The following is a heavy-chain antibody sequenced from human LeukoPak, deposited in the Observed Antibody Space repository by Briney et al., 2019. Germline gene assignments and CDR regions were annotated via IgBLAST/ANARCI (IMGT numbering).Heavy chain of an antibody. CDR3: AKDRDYGDSLDAFDI. V-gene: IGHV3-23*01. J-gene: IGHJ3*02. Sequence: PGGSLRLSCAASGFIFSSYAMSWVRQAPGKGLEWVSAISGSGGSTYYADSVKGRFTISRDNSKNTLYLQMNSLRAEDTAVYYCAKDRDYGDSLDAFDIWGQGTMVTVSS. D-gene: IGHD4-17*01. CDR2: ISGSGGST. CDR1: GFIFSSYA.